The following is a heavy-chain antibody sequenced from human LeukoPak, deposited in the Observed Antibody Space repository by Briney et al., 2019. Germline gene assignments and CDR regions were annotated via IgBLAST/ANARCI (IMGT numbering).Heavy chain of an antibody. J-gene: IGHJ4*02. V-gene: IGHV3-66*01. CDR2: IYSGGST. D-gene: IGHD6-19*01. CDR3: ARVSSGWTYYFDY. CDR1: GFTVSSNY. Sequence: GGSLRLSCAASGFTVSSNYMSWVRQAPGEGLEWVSVIYSGGSTYYADSVKGRFTISRDNSKYTLYLQMNSLRAEDTAVYYCARVSSGWTYYFDYWGQGTLVTVSS.